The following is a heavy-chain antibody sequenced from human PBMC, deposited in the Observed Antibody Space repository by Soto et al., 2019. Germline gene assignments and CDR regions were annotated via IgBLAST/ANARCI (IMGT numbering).Heavy chain of an antibody. CDR3: ARDDASSGRREXQIAARPHYYYGMDV. CDR1: VRPSTSYA. D-gene: IGHD6-6*01. Sequence: ASGRVSCKASVRPSTSYATTWVRQAPGQGLEWMGGIIPIFGTANYAQKSQGRVTITADESTSTAYMELSSLRSEDTAVYYCARDDASSGRREXQIAARPHYYYGMDVWGQGTTVTVSS. CDR2: IIPIFGTA. V-gene: IGHV1-69*01. J-gene: IGHJ6*02.